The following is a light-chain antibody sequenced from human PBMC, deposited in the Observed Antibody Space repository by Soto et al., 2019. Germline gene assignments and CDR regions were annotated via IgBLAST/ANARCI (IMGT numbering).Light chain of an antibody. Sequence: EIVLTQSPGTLSLSPGERATLSCRASQSVSSSYLAWYQQKAGQAPRLLIYGASSRAIGIPDRFSGSGSGTDFTLTISRLEPEDFAVYYCQQYGSSSMYTFGQGTKLEIK. V-gene: IGKV3-20*01. CDR3: QQYGSSSMYT. CDR1: QSVSSSY. J-gene: IGKJ2*01. CDR2: GAS.